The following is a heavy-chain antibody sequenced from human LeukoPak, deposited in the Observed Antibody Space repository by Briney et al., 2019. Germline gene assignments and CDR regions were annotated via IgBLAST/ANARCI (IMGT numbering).Heavy chain of an antibody. J-gene: IGHJ4*02. D-gene: IGHD1-1*01. CDR1: GGSISSYY. V-gene: IGHV4-59*12. CDR2: IYYSGST. Sequence: PSETLSLTCTVSGGSISSYYWSWIRQPPGKGLEWIGYIYYSGSTNYNPSLKSRVTISVDTSKNQFSLKMGSVTAADTAVYYCARVRPVAGTDYWGRGTLVTVSS. CDR3: ARVRPVAGTDY.